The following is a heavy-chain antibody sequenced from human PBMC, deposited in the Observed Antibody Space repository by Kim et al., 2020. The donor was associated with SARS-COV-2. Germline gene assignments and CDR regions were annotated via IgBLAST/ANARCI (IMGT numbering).Heavy chain of an antibody. D-gene: IGHD5-12*01. CDR3: ARAYFGYSGYEPFDY. J-gene: IGHJ4*02. Sequence: ASVKVSCKASGYTFTGYYMHWVRQAPGQGLEWMGWINPNSGGTNYAQKFQGRVTMTRDTSISTAYMELSRLRSDDTAVYYCARAYFGYSGYEPFDYWGQGTLVTVSS. V-gene: IGHV1-2*02. CDR1: GYTFTGYY. CDR2: INPNSGGT.